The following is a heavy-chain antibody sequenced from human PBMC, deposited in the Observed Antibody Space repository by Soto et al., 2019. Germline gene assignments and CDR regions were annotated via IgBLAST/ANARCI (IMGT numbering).Heavy chain of an antibody. V-gene: IGHV3-9*01. Sequence: QAGGSLRLSCAASGFTFDYYAMHWVRQAPGKGLEWVSGISWNSGSIGYADSVKGRFTISRDNAKNSLYLQMNSLRAEDTALYYCAKDITIFGVVRSFYGMDVWGQGTTVTVSS. D-gene: IGHD3-3*01. CDR2: ISWNSGSI. CDR3: AKDITIFGVVRSFYGMDV. CDR1: GFTFDYYA. J-gene: IGHJ6*02.